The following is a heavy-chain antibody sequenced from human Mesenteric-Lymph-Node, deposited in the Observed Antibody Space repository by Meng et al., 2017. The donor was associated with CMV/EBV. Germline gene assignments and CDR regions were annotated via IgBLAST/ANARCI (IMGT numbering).Heavy chain of an antibody. V-gene: IGHV4-59*02. CDR1: GGSVINYY. J-gene: IGHJ4*02. D-gene: IGHD5-18*01. Sequence: CTVSGGSVINYYWNWIRQPPGKGLEWIGYAYYTGTTRYNPSLKSRVTILVDTSKNQISLRLTSVTAADTAVYYCGGTRGHTYGPAFDYWGQGTLVTVSS. CDR2: AYYTGTT. CDR3: GGTRGHTYGPAFDY.